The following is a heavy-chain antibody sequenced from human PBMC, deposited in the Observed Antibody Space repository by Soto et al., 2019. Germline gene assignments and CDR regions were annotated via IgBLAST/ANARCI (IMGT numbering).Heavy chain of an antibody. V-gene: IGHV3-33*01. CDR2: IWYDGSNK. J-gene: IGHJ4*02. D-gene: IGHD5-12*01. CDR1: GFSFSDYG. CDR3: ARDGGGNEQFDY. Sequence: VQLVESGGGVVQPGRSLRLSCVASGFSFSDYGIHWVHQAPGKGLEWVAIIWYDGSNKYYVDSVKGRFTVSRDNSKNTLYLQMNSLTAEDTAVYYCARDGGGNEQFDYWGQGTLVTVSS.